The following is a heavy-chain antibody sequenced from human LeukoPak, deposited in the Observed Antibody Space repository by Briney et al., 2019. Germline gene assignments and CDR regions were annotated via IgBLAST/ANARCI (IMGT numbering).Heavy chain of an antibody. CDR2: MYSGGST. CDR3: ARGGSGVFAY. D-gene: IGHD3-10*01. CDR1: GFTVNSNY. V-gene: IGHV3-53*01. Sequence: GGSLRLSCAASGFTVNSNYMTWVRQAPGKGLEWLSVMYSGGSTYYAASVEGRFTISRDNSKNTVYLQMNSLRAEDTAVYFCARGGSGVFAYWGQGTLVTVSS. J-gene: IGHJ4*02.